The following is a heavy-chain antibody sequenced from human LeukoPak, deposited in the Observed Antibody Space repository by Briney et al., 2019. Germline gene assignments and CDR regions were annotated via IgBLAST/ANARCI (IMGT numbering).Heavy chain of an antibody. J-gene: IGHJ4*02. Sequence: PGGSLRLSCAASGFTFSSYSMNWVRQAPGKGLEWVSSISSSSSYIYYADSVKGRFTISRDNAKNSLYLQMNSLRAEDTAVYYCARVLMYSSSQFDYWGQGTLVTVSS. CDR3: ARVLMYSSSQFDY. V-gene: IGHV3-21*01. D-gene: IGHD6-13*01. CDR1: GFTFSSYS. CDR2: ISSSSSYI.